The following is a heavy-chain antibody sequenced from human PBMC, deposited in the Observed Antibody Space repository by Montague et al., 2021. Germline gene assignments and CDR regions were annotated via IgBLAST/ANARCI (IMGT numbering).Heavy chain of an antibody. J-gene: IGHJ4*02. CDR1: GDSITGYY. CDR3: ARGHGYDSSWFY. Sequence: SETLSLTCSVSGDSITGYYWSWIRLPPGKGLEWIGYVYSSGSTSYNPSLKSRVIISVESAKNQISLTLNSATAADTAVYYCARGHGYDSSWFYWGQGTLIFVS. CDR2: VYSSGST. D-gene: IGHD6-13*01. V-gene: IGHV4-59*12.